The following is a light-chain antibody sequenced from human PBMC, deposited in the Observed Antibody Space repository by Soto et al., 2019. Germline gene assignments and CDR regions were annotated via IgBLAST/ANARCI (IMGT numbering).Light chain of an antibody. J-gene: IGLJ2*01. CDR2: EGS. Sequence: QSALTQPASVSGSPGQSITISCTGTSSDFGGYNYVSLYQQHPGKAPKIMIYEGSNRPSGVSDRFSGSKAGNTASLTISGLQYEDKALYYCSSHTSSSTLSVLFGGGTKLTVL. CDR1: SSDFGGYNY. CDR3: SSHTSSSTLSVL. V-gene: IGLV2-14*01.